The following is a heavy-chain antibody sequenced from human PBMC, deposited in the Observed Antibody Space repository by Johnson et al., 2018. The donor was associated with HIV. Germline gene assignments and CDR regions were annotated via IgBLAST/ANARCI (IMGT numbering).Heavy chain of an antibody. CDR1: GFSLSPYA. CDR2: ISSSGTTK. J-gene: IGHJ3*01. CDR3: TRESTPWGADYVGYGLDV. V-gene: IGHV3-48*04. Sequence: VRLVESGGDLVQPGESLRLSCVASGFSLSPYAMNWVRQTPGKGLEWVAHISSSGTTKYYADSVKGRFTISRDNTKKSLYLEMNSLRVDDTAIYYCTRESTPWGADYVGYGLDVWGQGTMVAVSS. D-gene: IGHD5-18*01.